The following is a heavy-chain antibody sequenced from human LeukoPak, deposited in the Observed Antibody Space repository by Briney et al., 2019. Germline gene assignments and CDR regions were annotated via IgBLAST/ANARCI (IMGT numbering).Heavy chain of an antibody. V-gene: IGHV4-30-4*02. CDR1: GGSISSGDYY. CDR2: IYYSGST. D-gene: IGHD2-2*01. Sequence: SETLSLTCTVSGGSISSGDYYWSWIRQPPGKGLEWIGYIYYSGSTYYNPSLKSRVTISVDTSKNQFSLKLSSVTAADTAVYYCARYCSSTSCSWVDYWGQGTLVTVSS. CDR3: ARYCSSTSCSWVDY. J-gene: IGHJ4*02.